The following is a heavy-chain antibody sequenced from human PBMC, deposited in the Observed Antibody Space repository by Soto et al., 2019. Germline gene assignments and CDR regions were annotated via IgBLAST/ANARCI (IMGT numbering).Heavy chain of an antibody. J-gene: IGHJ5*02. CDR3: ARDVAAAGFDP. CDR1: GGSISSGGYY. V-gene: IGHV4-31*03. D-gene: IGHD6-13*01. CDR2: IYYSGST. Sequence: SETLSLTCTVSGGSISSGGYYWSWIRQHPGKGLEWIGYIYYSGSTYYNPSLKSRVTISVDTSKNQFSLKLSSVTAADTAVYYCARDVAAAGFDPCGQGTLVTVSS.